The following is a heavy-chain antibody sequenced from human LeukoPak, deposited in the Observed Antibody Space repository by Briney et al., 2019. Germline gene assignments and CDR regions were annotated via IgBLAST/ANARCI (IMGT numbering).Heavy chain of an antibody. D-gene: IGHD6-13*01. J-gene: IGHJ4*02. CDR2: IYHSGST. CDR3: AKGYSSSWYNDY. V-gene: IGHV4-30-2*01. CDR1: GGSISSGGYY. Sequence: SQTLSLTCTVSGGSISSGGYYWSWIRQPPGKGLEWIGYIYHSGSTYYNPSLKSRVTISVDRSKNQFSLKLSSVTAANTAVYYCAKGYSSSWYNDYWGQGTLVTVSS.